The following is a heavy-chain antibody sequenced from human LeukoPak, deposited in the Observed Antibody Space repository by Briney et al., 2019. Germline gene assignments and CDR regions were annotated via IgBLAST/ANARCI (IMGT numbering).Heavy chain of an antibody. D-gene: IGHD1-26*01. J-gene: IGHJ1*01. CDR2: ISTSGSYT. CDR1: GFTFSDYY. V-gene: IGHV3-11*06. CDR3: ARLKYGSPQH. Sequence: GGALRLSCAASGFTFSDYYMSWFRPAPGEGLEWVSYISTSGSYTIHTDSVKGRFTISRDDAKNSLYLQMNSLRVEDTAVYYCARLKYGSPQHWGQGTLVTVSS.